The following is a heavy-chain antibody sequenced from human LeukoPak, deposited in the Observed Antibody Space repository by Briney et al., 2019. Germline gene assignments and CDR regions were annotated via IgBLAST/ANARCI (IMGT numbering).Heavy chain of an antibody. J-gene: IGHJ4*02. CDR3: ARGAVAGTDY. D-gene: IGHD6-19*01. Sequence: SETLSLTCTVSGGSISSYYWSWIRQPPGKGLEWIGYIYYSGSTNYNPSLKSRVTISVDTSKNQFSLKLSSVTAADTAVYYCARGAVAGTDYWGQGTLVTVSS. CDR1: GGSISSYY. CDR2: IYYSGST. V-gene: IGHV4-59*08.